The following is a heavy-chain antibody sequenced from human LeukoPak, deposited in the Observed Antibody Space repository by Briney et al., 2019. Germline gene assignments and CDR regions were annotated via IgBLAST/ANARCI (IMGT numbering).Heavy chain of an antibody. Sequence: ASVKVSCKASGYTFTGYYMHWVRQAPGQGLEWMGWINTNTGNPTYAQGFTGRFVFSLDTSVSTAYLQISSLKAEDTAVYYCARGHCSGGSCYYVDYWGQGTLVTVSS. CDR3: ARGHCSGGSCYYVDY. CDR1: GYTFTGYY. J-gene: IGHJ4*02. V-gene: IGHV7-4-1*02. D-gene: IGHD2-15*01. CDR2: INTNTGNP.